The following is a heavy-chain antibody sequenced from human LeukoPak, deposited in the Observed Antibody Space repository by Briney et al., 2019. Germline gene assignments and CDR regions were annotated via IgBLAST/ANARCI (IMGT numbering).Heavy chain of an antibody. D-gene: IGHD2-2*01. V-gene: IGHV1-46*01. CDR2: INPSGGST. CDR3: ARRGELVVPAAGAYYYYMDV. J-gene: IGHJ6*03. Sequence: ASVRVSCKASGYTFTSYYMHWVRQAPGQGLEWMGIINPSGGSTSYAQKFQGRVTITRDTSTSTVYMELSSLRSEDTAVYYCARRGELVVPAAGAYYYYMDVWGKGTTVTVSS. CDR1: GYTFTSYY.